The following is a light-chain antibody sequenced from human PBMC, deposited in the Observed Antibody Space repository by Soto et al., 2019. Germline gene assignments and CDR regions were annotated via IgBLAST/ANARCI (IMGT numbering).Light chain of an antibody. CDR2: EVS. Sequence: QSALTQPASVSGSPGQSITISCTGTSSDVGNYKYASWYQQHPGKAPKLMIYEVSNRPSGVSNRFSGSKSGNTASLTISGLQAEGETDYYCFSYTSSGTYVFGTGTKVTVL. CDR1: SSDVGNYKY. J-gene: IGLJ1*01. V-gene: IGLV2-14*01. CDR3: FSYTSSGTYV.